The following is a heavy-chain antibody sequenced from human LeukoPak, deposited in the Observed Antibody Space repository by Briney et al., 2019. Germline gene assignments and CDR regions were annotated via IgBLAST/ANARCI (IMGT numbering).Heavy chain of an antibody. V-gene: IGHV1-18*01. CDR2: IHIYRGNT. CDR3: ARVRIMVRGSSDFDY. D-gene: IGHD3-10*01. J-gene: IGHJ4*02. Sequence: ASVKVSCKASGYSSTNYGISWVRQAPGQGLEWMGWIHIYRGNTNYAQKFQDRVTMTTDTSTSTVYMELRSLRSDDTAVYYCARVRIMVRGSSDFDYWGQGTLVTVSS. CDR1: GYSSTNYG.